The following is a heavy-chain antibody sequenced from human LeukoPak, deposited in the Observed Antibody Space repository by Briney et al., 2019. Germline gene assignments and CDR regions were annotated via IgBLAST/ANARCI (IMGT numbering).Heavy chain of an antibody. D-gene: IGHD2-15*01. V-gene: IGHV1-18*01. CDR3: ARDWYCSGGSCIDLFDY. CDR1: GYTFIGYG. J-gene: IGHJ4*02. Sequence: ASVKVSCKASGYTFIGYGISWVRQAPGQGLEWMGWISTYNGDTNYAQNLQGRLTMTTDTSTSTVYMELSSLKSDDTAVYYCARDWYCSGGSCIDLFDYWGQGILVTVSS. CDR2: ISTYNGDT.